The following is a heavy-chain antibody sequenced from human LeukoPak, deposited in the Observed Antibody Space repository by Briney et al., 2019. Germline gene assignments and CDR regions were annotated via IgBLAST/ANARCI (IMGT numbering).Heavy chain of an antibody. V-gene: IGHV1-2*02. CDR1: GYTFTGYY. CDR3: AREYCSSTSCYGAFDI. CDR2: INPNSGGT. Sequence: ASVKVSCKASGYTFTGYYMHWVRQAPGQGLEWMGWINPNSGGTNYAQKFQGRVTMTRDTSISTAYMELSRLRPDDTAVYYCAREYCSSTSCYGAFDIWGQGTMVTVSS. J-gene: IGHJ3*02. D-gene: IGHD2-2*01.